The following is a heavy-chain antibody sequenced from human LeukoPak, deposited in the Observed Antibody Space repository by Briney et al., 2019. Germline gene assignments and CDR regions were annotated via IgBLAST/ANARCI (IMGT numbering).Heavy chain of an antibody. Sequence: QPGGSLRLSCAASGFTFTSYGIHWVRQAPGKGLEWVAVITYDGSGKWYADAVKGRFTISRDNSKNTLYLQMNSLRTEDTAVYYCAKDHVIMVRGGYFSMDVWGQGTTVIVSS. CDR3: AKDHVIMVRGGYFSMDV. D-gene: IGHD3-10*01. V-gene: IGHV3-30*18. J-gene: IGHJ6*02. CDR1: GFTFTSYG. CDR2: ITYDGSGK.